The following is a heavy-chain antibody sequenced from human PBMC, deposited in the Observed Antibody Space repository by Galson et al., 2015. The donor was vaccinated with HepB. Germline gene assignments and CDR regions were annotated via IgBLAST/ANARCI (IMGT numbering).Heavy chain of an antibody. J-gene: IGHJ4*02. CDR1: GITLSNYG. Sequence: SLRPSSAPSGITLSNYGMHWVRQAPGKGLEWVAVISYAGSNKYYADSVKRRFTISRDNSRNTLYLQMNSMRAEDTALYYCAKDPYLYGALACTMAGFDYWGQGTLVTVSS. V-gene: IGHV3-30*18. CDR2: ISYAGSNK. D-gene: IGHD2-8*01. CDR3: AKDPYLYGALACTMAGFDY.